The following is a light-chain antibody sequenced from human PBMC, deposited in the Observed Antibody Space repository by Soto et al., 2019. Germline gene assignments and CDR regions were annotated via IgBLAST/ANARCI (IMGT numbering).Light chain of an antibody. CDR3: QVWDSSSARLYV. CDR2: YDS. Sequence: SYELTQPPSVSVAPGKTARITCGGNNIGSKSVHWYQQKPGQAPVLVIYYDSDRPSGIPERFSGSNSGNTATLTISRVEAGDEADYYCQVWDSSSARLYVFGTGTKLTVL. CDR1: NIGSKS. J-gene: IGLJ1*01. V-gene: IGLV3-21*04.